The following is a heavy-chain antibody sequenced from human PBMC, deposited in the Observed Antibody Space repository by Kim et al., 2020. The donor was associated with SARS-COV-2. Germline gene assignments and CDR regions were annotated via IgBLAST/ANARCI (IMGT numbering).Heavy chain of an antibody. Sequence: GGSLRLSCPASGFSLSRYSMDWVRQAPGKGLEWIAYLNSGGTTTYYATSVKGRFTISRDTAQNSLNLQMNSLTDEDTAIYYCARGQYYSDSTGYFYSHY. V-gene: IGHV3-48*02. D-gene: IGHD3-22*01. CDR2: LNSGGTTT. CDR3: ARGQYYSDSTGYFYSHY. J-gene: IGHJ4*01. CDR1: GFSLSRYS.